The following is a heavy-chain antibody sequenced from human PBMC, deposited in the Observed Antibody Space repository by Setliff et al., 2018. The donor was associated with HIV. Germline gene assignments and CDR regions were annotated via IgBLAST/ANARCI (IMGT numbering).Heavy chain of an antibody. D-gene: IGHD3-22*01. CDR2: ISHDESIK. Sequence: SLRLSCSPSESMFSPFTMHWVRQAPGKGLEWVAFISHDESIKHYADSVRGRFTISRDNPKKLLFLQMSSLRLDDTAMYFCARAGIAYDDNSSLRYWGQGTQVTVSS. CDR3: ARAGIAYDDNSSLRY. J-gene: IGHJ4*02. V-gene: IGHV3-30*03. CDR1: ESMFSPFT.